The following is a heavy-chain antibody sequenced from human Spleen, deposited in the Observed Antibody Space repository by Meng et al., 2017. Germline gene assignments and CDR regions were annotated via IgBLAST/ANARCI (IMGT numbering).Heavy chain of an antibody. Sequence: GSLRLSCTVSGGSISSSSYYWGWIRQPPGKGLEWTGSIYYSGSTYYNPSLKSRVTMSVDTSKNQFSLKLSSVTAADTAVYYCASGIAVAGSSYYYYYGMDVWGQGTTVTVSS. CDR2: IYYSGST. CDR1: GGSISSSSYY. D-gene: IGHD6-19*01. V-gene: IGHV4-39*07. CDR3: ASGIAVAGSSYYYYYGMDV. J-gene: IGHJ6*02.